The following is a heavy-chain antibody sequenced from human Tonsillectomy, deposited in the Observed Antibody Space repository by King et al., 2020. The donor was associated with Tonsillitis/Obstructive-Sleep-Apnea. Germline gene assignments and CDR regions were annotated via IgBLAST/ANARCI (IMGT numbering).Heavy chain of an antibody. CDR1: GESFNDYY. CDR3: ARGLPYSSTWYGWRTDYYYYMDV. D-gene: IGHD6-13*01. CDR2: IDHSGTT. Sequence: VQLPQWGAGLLKPSETLSLTCAVYGESFNDYYWTWVRQPPGKGLQWIGEIDHSGTTNYNPSLKSRVTISVDMSKNQFSLKLSSVTAADTAVYYCARGLPYSSTWYGWRTDYYYYMDVWGKGTTVTVSS. J-gene: IGHJ6*03. V-gene: IGHV4-34*01.